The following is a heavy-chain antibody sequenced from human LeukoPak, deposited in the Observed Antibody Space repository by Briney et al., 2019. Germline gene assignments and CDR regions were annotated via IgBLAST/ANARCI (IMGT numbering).Heavy chain of an antibody. Sequence: PSETLSLTCTVSGGSISSSTYYWGWIRQPPGKGLEWIGSIYYSGNTYYNASLKSQVSISIDTSKNQFSLRLTSVTAADTAVYYCARQTGSGLFILPGGQGTLVTVSS. CDR1: GGSISSSTYY. V-gene: IGHV4-39*01. CDR2: IYYSGNT. CDR3: ARQTGSGLFILP. J-gene: IGHJ4*02. D-gene: IGHD3/OR15-3a*01.